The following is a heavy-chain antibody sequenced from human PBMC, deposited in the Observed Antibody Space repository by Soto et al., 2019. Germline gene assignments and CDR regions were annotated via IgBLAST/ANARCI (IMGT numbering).Heavy chain of an antibody. J-gene: IGHJ6*02. Sequence: EVQLLESGGAPVQSGGSLRLSCVASGFTFENYAMSWVRQAPGKGLEWVSAISGSGGTTYYSDSVKGRFTISRDNSKNTVYLQMNDLRVEDAAEYFCAKDRWAILGVTAGEYYDMDVWGQGTTVTVSS. V-gene: IGHV3-23*01. CDR1: GFTFENYA. D-gene: IGHD2-21*02. CDR3: AKDRWAILGVTAGEYYDMDV. CDR2: ISGSGGTT.